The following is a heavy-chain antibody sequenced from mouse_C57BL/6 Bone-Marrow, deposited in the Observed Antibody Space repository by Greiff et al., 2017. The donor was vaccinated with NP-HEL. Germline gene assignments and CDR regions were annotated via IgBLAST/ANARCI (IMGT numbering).Heavy chain of an antibody. D-gene: IGHD1-1*01. CDR2: ISSGGDYI. Sequence: EVQLVESGEGLVKPGGSLKLSCAASGFTFSSYAMSWVRQTPEKRLEWVAYISSGGDYIYYADTVKGRFTISRDNARNTLYLQMSSLKSEDTAMYYCTRGDGSSFVVYFDYWGQGTTLTVSS. CDR3: TRGDGSSFVVYFDY. V-gene: IGHV5-9-1*02. CDR1: GFTFSSYA. J-gene: IGHJ2*01.